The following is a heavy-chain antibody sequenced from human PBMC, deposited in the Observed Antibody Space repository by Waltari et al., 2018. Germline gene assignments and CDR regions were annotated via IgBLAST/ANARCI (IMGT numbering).Heavy chain of an antibody. D-gene: IGHD2-15*01. Sequence: QVQLQESGPGLVKPSETLSLTCTVSGYSISSGYYWGWIRQPPGKGLEWIGSIYHSGSTSYNPSLKSRVTISVDTSKTQFSLKLSSVTAADTAVYYCARDSSGLDIWGQGTMVTVSS. J-gene: IGHJ3*02. CDR1: GYSISSGYY. CDR3: ARDSSGLDI. V-gene: IGHV4-38-2*02. CDR2: IYHSGST.